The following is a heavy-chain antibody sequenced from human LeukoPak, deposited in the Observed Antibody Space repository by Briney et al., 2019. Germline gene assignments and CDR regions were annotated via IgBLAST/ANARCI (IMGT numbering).Heavy chain of an antibody. J-gene: IGHJ3*02. D-gene: IGHD3-10*01. Sequence: PSETLSLTCTVSGGSISSYYWSWIRQPPGKGLEWIGYIYYSGSTNYNPSLKSRVTISVDTSKNQFSLKLSSVTAADTAVYYCARSSLAMVRGVIITSAFDIWGQGTMVTVSS. CDR1: GGSISSYY. CDR3: ARSSLAMVRGVIITSAFDI. CDR2: IYYSGST. V-gene: IGHV4-59*01.